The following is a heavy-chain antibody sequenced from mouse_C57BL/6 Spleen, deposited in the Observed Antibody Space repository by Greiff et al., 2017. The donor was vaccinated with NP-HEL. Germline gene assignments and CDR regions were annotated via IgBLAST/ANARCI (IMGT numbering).Heavy chain of an antibody. D-gene: IGHD1-1*01. CDR1: FTSYW. V-gene: IGHV1-72*01. CDR3: ARSGGNYYGSSYFDY. J-gene: IGHJ2*01. Sequence: FTSYWMHWVKQRPGRGLEWIGRIDPNSGGTKYNEKFKSKATLTVDKPSSTAYMQLSSLTSEDSAVYYCARSGGNYYGSSYFDYWGQGTTLTVSS. CDR2: IDPNSGGT.